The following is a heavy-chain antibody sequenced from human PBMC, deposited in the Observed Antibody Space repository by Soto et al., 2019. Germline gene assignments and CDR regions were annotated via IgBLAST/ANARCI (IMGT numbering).Heavy chain of an antibody. CDR2: ISYDGSNK. J-gene: IGHJ3*02. CDR3: ASIQWELVHVDI. D-gene: IGHD1-26*01. V-gene: IGHV3-30-3*01. CDR1: GFTFSSYA. Sequence: GGSLRLSCAASGFTFSSYAMHWVRQAPGKGLEWVAVISYDGSNKYYADSVKGRFTISRDNSKNTLYLQMNSLRAEDTAVYYCASIQWELVHVDIWGQGTMVTVSS.